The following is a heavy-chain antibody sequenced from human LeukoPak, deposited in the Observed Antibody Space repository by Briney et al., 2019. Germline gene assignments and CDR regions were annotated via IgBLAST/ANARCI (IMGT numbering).Heavy chain of an antibody. D-gene: IGHD3-3*01. J-gene: IGHJ4*02. CDR2: IYYNGST. CDR1: GGAVSSSRHS. CDR3: ATGKVFPTYDFWSGPIDY. Sequence: SETLSLTCTVSGGAVSSSRHSWTWLRQPPGTGREGIGIIYYNGSTYYNPSLKSRVTISVDTSKNQFSLKLSSVTAADIAVYYCATGKVFPTYDFWSGPIDYWGQGTLVTVSS. V-gene: IGHV4-39*07.